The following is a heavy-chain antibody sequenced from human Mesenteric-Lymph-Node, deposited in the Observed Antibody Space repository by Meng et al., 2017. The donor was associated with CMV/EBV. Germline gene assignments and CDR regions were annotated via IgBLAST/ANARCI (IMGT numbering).Heavy chain of an antibody. CDR3: ARDASPYSYGSGSYYYYYAMDV. J-gene: IGHJ6*02. Sequence: GGSLRLSCAASGFPVSTNYMSWVRQAPGKGLEWVSVISSGGDTYYTDSVKGRFTISRDTSNNTLYLQMNSLRADGTAVYYCARDASPYSYGSGSYYYYYAMDVWGQGTTVTVSS. CDR2: ISSGGDT. D-gene: IGHD3-10*01. CDR1: GFPVSTNY. V-gene: IGHV3-53*01.